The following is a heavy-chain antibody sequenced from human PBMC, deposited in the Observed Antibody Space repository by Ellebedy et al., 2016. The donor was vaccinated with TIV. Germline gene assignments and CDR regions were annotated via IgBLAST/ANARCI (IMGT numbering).Heavy chain of an antibody. CDR3: AKGTLSVPAADDY. V-gene: IGHV3-23*01. Sequence: GESLKISXAASGFTFSGVAITWVRQAPGKGLQWVSSIRSFDDSTYYADSVKGRFTIFRDNSKNTLYLQMNSLREEDTAVYYCAKGTLSVPAADDYWGQGTLVTVSS. D-gene: IGHD2-2*01. CDR1: GFTFSGVA. CDR2: IRSFDDST. J-gene: IGHJ4*02.